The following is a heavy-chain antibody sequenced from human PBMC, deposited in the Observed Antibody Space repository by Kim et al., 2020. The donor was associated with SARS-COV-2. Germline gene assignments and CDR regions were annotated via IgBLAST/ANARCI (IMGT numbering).Heavy chain of an antibody. J-gene: IGHJ3*02. Sequence: YTPPLKSRVTISVDTSKTQFSLKLSSVTAADTAVYYCARHDKWPHDAFDIWGQGTMVTVSS. CDR3: ARHDKWPHDAFDI. V-gene: IGHV4-39*01. D-gene: IGHD5-12*01.